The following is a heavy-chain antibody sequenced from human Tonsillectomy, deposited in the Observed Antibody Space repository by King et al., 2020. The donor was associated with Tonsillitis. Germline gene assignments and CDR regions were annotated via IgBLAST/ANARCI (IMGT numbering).Heavy chain of an antibody. CDR3: AREGYDDDAFDI. CDR1: GGTFSSYA. J-gene: IGHJ3*02. D-gene: IGHD6-13*01. CDR2: IIPILGIA. Sequence: VQLVQSGAEVKKPGSSVKVSCKASGGTFSSYAISWVRQAPGQGLEWMGRIIPILGIANYAQKFQGRVTITADKSTSTAYMALSSLRSEDTAVYYCAREGYDDDAFDIWGQGTMVTVSS. V-gene: IGHV1-69*09.